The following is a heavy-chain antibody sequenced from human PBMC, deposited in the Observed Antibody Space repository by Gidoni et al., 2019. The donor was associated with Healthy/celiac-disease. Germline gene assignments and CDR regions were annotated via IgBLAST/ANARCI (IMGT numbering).Heavy chain of an antibody. D-gene: IGHD4-17*01. CDR1: GGSISSGGYY. Sequence: QVQLQESGPGLVKPSQTLSLTCTVSGGSISSGGYYWSWIRQHPGKALEWIGYIYYSGSTYYNPSLKSRVTISVDTSKNQFSLKLSSVTAADTAVYYCARDSSLHDYGDDVGLDYWGQGTLVTVSS. CDR2: IYYSGST. CDR3: ARDSSLHDYGDDVGLDY. J-gene: IGHJ4*02. V-gene: IGHV4-31*03.